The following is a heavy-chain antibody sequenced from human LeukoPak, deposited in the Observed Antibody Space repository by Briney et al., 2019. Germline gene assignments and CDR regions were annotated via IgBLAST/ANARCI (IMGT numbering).Heavy chain of an antibody. J-gene: IGHJ4*02. V-gene: IGHV4-39*01. CDR1: GDSISSSSSY. Sequence: SETLSLTCTVSGDSISSSSSYWGWIRQPPGEGLEWIGSIYYSGSTYYNTSLKSRVTISVDTSKNQFSLRLNSVTAADTAVHYCARGPGYYGSGSYPSVYWGQGTLVTVSS. CDR3: ARGPGYYGSGSYPSVY. CDR2: IYYSGST. D-gene: IGHD3-10*01.